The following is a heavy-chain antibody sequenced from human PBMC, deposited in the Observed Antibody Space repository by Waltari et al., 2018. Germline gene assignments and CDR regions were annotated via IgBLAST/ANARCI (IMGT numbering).Heavy chain of an antibody. V-gene: IGHV3-23*01. CDR2: IRNRGDTP. CDR3: AKSSFNYDFVMAT. CDR1: GFPLNDFP. J-gene: IGHJ5*02. Sequence: EVHLLESGGGLVQPGESLRLSCAVSGFPLNDFPMTWVCQVSGMGLGWVWSIRNRGDTPFYADPVRGRVTISEDISKNTLFLDMIGLRGEDTATYYWAKSSFNYDFVMATWGQGALVTVSS. D-gene: IGHD3-3*01.